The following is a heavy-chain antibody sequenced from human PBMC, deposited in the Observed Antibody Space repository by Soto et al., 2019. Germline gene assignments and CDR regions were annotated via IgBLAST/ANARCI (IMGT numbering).Heavy chain of an antibody. CDR3: AIGPMRHDYYYDFKDV. CDR1: GYTFTSYY. Sequence: ASVKVSCKASGYTFTSYYMHWVRQAPGQGLEWMGIINPSGGSTSYAQKFQGRVTMTRDTSTSTVYMELSSLRSEDTAVYYCAIGPMRHDYYYDFKDVWSKGTTVTGS. D-gene: IGHD6-25*01. CDR2: INPSGGST. J-gene: IGHJ6*03. V-gene: IGHV1-46*03.